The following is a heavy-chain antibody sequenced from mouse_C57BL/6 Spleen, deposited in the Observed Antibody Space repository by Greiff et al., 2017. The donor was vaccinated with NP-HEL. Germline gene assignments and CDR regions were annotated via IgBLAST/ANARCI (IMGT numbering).Heavy chain of an antibody. Sequence: EVKLQESGPELVKPGASVKMSCKASGYTFTDYNMHWVKQSHGKSLEWIGYINPNNGGTSYNQKFKGKATLTVNKSSSTAYMELRSLTSEDSAVYYWARAGYGYDGCFDYWGQGTTLTVSS. CDR3: ARAGYGYDGCFDY. V-gene: IGHV1-22*01. CDR2: INPNNGGT. D-gene: IGHD2-2*01. J-gene: IGHJ2*01. CDR1: GYTFTDYN.